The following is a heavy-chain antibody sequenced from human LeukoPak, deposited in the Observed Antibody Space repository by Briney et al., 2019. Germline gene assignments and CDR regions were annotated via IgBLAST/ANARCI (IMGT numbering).Heavy chain of an antibody. CDR3: ARSTYYYDKTDY. V-gene: IGHV3-7*01. D-gene: IGHD3-22*01. Sequence: GGSLRLSCAASGSTFSSYWMSWVRQAPGKGLGWVANIKQDGSEKYYVDSVKGRFTISRDNAKNSLYLQMNSLRAEDTAVYYCARSTYYYDKTDYWGQGTLVTVSP. J-gene: IGHJ4*02. CDR1: GSTFSSYW. CDR2: IKQDGSEK.